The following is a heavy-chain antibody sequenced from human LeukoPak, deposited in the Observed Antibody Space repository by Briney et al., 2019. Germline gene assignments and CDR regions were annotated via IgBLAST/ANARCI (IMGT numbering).Heavy chain of an antibody. CDR2: ISGSGGST. CDR3: AKWTSARGSTFDY. D-gene: IGHD3/OR15-3a*01. V-gene: IGHV3-23*01. CDR1: GFTFSSYA. Sequence: GGSLRLSCAGSGFTFSSYAMSWVRQAPGKGLEWVSAISGSGGSTYYADSVKGRFTISRDNSKNTLYLQMNSLRAEDTAVYYCAKWTSARGSTFDYWGQGTLVTVSS. J-gene: IGHJ4*02.